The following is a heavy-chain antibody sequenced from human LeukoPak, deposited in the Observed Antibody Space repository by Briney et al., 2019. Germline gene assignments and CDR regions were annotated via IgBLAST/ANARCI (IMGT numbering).Heavy chain of an antibody. Sequence: ASVKLSFKSSGSGFTGNYMHWVRQPPGQGVGWVGWINPHSGDTGYAQKFQGRVTMTRDMSITTTYMELTRLRSDDTAFYFCARWDGYSSSPDYWGQGSLVTVSS. J-gene: IGHJ4*02. CDR1: GSGFTGNY. CDR2: INPHSGDT. V-gene: IGHV1-2*02. CDR3: ARWDGYSSSPDY. D-gene: IGHD6-13*01.